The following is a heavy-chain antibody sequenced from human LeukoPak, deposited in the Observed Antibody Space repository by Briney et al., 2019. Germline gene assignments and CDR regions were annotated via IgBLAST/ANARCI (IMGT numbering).Heavy chain of an antibody. CDR1: GGSISGYY. V-gene: IGHV4-59*01. CDR3: ATSDY. J-gene: IGHJ4*02. CDR2: IYYSGST. Sequence: PSETLSLTCTVSGGSISGYYWSWIRQPPGKGLEWIGYIYYSGSTNYNPSLKSRVAISVDTSKNQFSLKLSSVTAADTAVYYYATSDYWGQGTLVTVSS.